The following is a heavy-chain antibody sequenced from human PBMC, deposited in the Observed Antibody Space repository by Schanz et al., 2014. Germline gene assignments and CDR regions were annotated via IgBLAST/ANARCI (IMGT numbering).Heavy chain of an antibody. CDR3: VPMSIAAH. CDR1: GFTFSDHY. V-gene: IGHV3-30*03. D-gene: IGHD6-6*01. J-gene: IGHJ4*02. Sequence: VQLVESGGGMVQPGGSLRLSCAASGFTFSDHYMDWVRQAPGKGLEWVAAISYDGSNSADSVKGRFTISRDNAKNSLYLQMNSLRAEDTAVYYCVPMSIAAHWGQGTLVTVSS. CDR2: ISYDGSN.